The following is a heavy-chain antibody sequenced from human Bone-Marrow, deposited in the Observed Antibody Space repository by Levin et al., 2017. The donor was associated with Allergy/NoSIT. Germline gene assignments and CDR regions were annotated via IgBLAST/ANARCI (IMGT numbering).Heavy chain of an antibody. CDR1: GFIFSTSE. CDR3: TRALRY. CDR2: IRSASGTSI. V-gene: IGHV3-48*03. Sequence: GESLKISCAASGFIFSTSEMNWVRQAPGKGLEWVSYIRSASGTSIYYAYSVRGRFTISRDNAKSSLYLAMNNLSAEDTGVYYCTRALRYWGQGTQVTVSA. J-gene: IGHJ4*02.